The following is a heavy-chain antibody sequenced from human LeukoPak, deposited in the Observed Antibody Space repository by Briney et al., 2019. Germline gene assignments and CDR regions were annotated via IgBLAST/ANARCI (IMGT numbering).Heavy chain of an antibody. J-gene: IGHJ4*02. Sequence: EWMGWMNPNSGNTGYAQKFQGRVTMTRNTSISTAYMELSSLRSEDTAVYYCARRPTYGSDYWGQGTLVTVSS. D-gene: IGHD3-10*01. V-gene: IGHV1-8*01. CDR2: MNPNSGNT. CDR3: ARRPTYGSDY.